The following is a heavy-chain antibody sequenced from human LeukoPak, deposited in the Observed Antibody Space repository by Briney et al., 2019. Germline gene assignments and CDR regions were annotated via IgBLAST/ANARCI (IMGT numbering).Heavy chain of an antibody. V-gene: IGHV4-34*01. CDR2: INHSGST. Sequence: PSETLSLTCAVYSGSFSGYYWSWIRQPPGKGLEWIGEINHSGSTNYNPSLKSRVTISVDTSKNQFSLKLSSVTAADTAVYYCASSSYGGNSGTFDYWGQGTLVTVSS. D-gene: IGHD4-23*01. CDR3: ASSSYGGNSGTFDY. J-gene: IGHJ4*02. CDR1: SGSFSGYY.